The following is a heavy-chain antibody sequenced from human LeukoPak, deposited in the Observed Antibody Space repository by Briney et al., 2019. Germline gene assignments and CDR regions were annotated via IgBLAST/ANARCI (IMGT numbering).Heavy chain of an antibody. V-gene: IGHV1-24*01. J-gene: IGHJ4*02. Sequence: GASVKVSSKVSGYTLTELSMHWVRQAPGNGPEWMGGFDPEDGEPISAQKFQGRVTMTEDTSTDTAYMELSSLRSEDTAVYYCATQQSLLEPRFDYWGQGTLVTVSS. CDR1: GYTLTELS. CDR2: FDPEDGEP. CDR3: ATQQSLLEPRFDY. D-gene: IGHD1-1*01.